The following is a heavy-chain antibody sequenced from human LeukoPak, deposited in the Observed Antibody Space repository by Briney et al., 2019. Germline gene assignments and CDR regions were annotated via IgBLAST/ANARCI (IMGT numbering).Heavy chain of an antibody. CDR3: ARGHIAVAGTDY. D-gene: IGHD6-19*01. Sequence: SETLSLTCTVSGGSISNSSSYWGWSRQPPGKGLGWIGSIYYSGSTYYNPSLKSRVTISVDTSKNQFSLKLSSVTAADTTVYYCARGHIAVAGTDYWGQGTLVTVSS. CDR2: IYYSGST. V-gene: IGHV4-39*01. CDR1: GGSISNSSSY. J-gene: IGHJ4*02.